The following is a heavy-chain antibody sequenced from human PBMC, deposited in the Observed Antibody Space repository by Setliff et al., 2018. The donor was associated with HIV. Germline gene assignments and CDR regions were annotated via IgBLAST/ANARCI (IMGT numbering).Heavy chain of an antibody. J-gene: IGHJ3*02. Sequence: SETLSLTCTVSGDSISTNSPNWAWIRQPPGKGLEWIGTIFYSGFTYYNPSPKSRVSIAVDTSKNQISLRLSSVTVADTAVYYCARHWDYDRSSSYFRAFDIWGQGTMVTVSS. CDR2: IFYSGFT. D-gene: IGHD3-22*01. V-gene: IGHV4-39*01. CDR3: ARHWDYDRSSSYFRAFDI. CDR1: GDSISTNSPN.